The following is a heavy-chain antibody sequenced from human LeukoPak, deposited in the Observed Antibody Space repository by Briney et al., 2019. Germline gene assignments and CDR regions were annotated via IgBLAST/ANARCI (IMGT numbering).Heavy chain of an antibody. J-gene: IGHJ3*02. Sequence: GASVDVYGKASGFTFTTSAMQWVRQARGQRPECIGWIVVGSGNTNYAQKFQDRVTITRDKSTGTAYMELSRLRSDDTAVYYCAAELEMATDAFDIWGQGTMVTVSS. V-gene: IGHV1-58*02. D-gene: IGHD5-24*01. CDR1: GFTFTTSA. CDR2: IVVGSGNT. CDR3: AAELEMATDAFDI.